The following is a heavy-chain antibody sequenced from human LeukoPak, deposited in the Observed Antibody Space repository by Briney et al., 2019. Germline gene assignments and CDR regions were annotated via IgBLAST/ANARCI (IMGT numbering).Heavy chain of an antibody. Sequence: PSATLSLTCAVYGGSFSGYYWGWIRQSPGKGLEWIGSIYSRGSTYYNPSLKSRVIVSSDMSKNQFSLMLNSVTAADTAVYYCARDKGQYGSGTRGFTWFDPWGQGTLVTVSS. V-gene: IGHV4-34*01. J-gene: IGHJ5*02. CDR1: GGSFSGYY. CDR3: ARDKGQYGSGTRGFTWFDP. D-gene: IGHD3-10*01. CDR2: IYSRGST.